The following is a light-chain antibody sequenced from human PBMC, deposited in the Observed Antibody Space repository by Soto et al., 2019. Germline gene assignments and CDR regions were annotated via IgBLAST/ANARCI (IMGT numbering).Light chain of an antibody. CDR2: EVT. V-gene: IGLV2-14*01. J-gene: IGLJ1*01. CDR1: SSDIGGYNF. CDR3: SSFTSSSTDV. Sequence: QSVLTQPASVSGSLGQSITISRTGTSSDIGGYNFVSWYRHHPGKAPKLMIYEVTNRPSGVSNRFSGSRSGNTASLTISGLQAEDEGDYYCSSFTSSSTDVFGTGTKVTVL.